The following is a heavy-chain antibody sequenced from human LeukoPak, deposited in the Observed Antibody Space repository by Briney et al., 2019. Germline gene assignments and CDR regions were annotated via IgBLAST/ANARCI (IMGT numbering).Heavy chain of an antibody. J-gene: IGHJ4*02. V-gene: IGHV3-23*01. D-gene: IGHD3-10*01. CDR1: GFTFSSYA. Sequence: GGSLRLSCAASGFTFSSYAMSWVHQAPGKGLEWVSAISGSGGSTYYADSVKGRFTISRDNSKNTLYLQMNSLRAEDTAVYYCAKDHKSMVRGTYDYWGQGTLVTVSS. CDR3: AKDHKSMVRGTYDY. CDR2: ISGSGGST.